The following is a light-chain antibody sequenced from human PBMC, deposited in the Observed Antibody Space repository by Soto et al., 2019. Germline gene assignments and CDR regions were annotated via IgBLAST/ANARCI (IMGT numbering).Light chain of an antibody. CDR2: AAS. CDR1: QSISIY. J-gene: IGKJ4*01. V-gene: IGKV1-39*01. Sequence: DIQMTQSPSSLSASVGDTVTITCRASQSISIYLNWYQQKPGKAPSLLIYAASSLQNEVPSRFSSSASGTDFSLTISRLEREDFATYYCQQSYRTPLTLGGGTKVEIK. CDR3: QQSYRTPLT.